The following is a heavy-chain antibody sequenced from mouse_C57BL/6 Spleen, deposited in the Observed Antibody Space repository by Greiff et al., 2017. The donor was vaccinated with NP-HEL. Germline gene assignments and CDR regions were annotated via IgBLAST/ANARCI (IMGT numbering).Heavy chain of an antibody. CDR2: IYPGSGNT. CDR1: GYTFTDYY. J-gene: IGHJ4*01. D-gene: IGHD1-1*01. CDR3: ARSVSYAMDY. V-gene: IGHV1-76*01. Sequence: QVQLQQSGAELVRPGASVKLSCKASGYTFTDYYINWVKQRPGQGLEWIARIYPGSGNTYYNEKFKGKATLTAEKSSSTAYMQLSSLTSEDSAVYFCARSVSYAMDYWGQGTSVTVSS.